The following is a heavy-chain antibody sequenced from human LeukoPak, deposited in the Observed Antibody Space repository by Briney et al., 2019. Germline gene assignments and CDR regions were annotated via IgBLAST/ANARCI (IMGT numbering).Heavy chain of an antibody. CDR1: GDGVSSSSAA. J-gene: IGHJ5*01. Sequence: SQTLSLTCAISGDGVSSSSAAWNWIRQSPSRGLEWLGRTYHRSKWYYDYAVPMKSRITINPDTSKNQISLQLKSVTPEDTAVYYCAREPDSSGYFYSWFDFWGQGTLVTVSS. CDR3: AREPDSSGYFYSWFDF. V-gene: IGHV6-1*01. CDR2: TYHRSKWYY. D-gene: IGHD3-22*01.